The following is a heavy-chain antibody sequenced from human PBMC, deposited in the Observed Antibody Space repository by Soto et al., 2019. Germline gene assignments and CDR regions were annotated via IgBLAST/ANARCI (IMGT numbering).Heavy chain of an antibody. CDR1: GGTFSSYA. Sequence: ASVKVSCKASGGTFSSYAISWVRQAPGQGLEWMGGIIPIFGTANYTQKFQGRVTITADESTSTAYMELSSLRSEDTAVYYCAREKGNWFDPWGQGTLVTVSS. CDR3: AREKGNWFDP. CDR2: IIPIFGTA. V-gene: IGHV1-69*13. J-gene: IGHJ5*02.